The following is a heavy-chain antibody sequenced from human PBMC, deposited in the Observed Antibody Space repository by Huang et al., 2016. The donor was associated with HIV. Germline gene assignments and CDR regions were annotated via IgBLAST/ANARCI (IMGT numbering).Heavy chain of an antibody. CDR1: GGFLSGYY. V-gene: IGHV4-34*02. CDR3: ARDATKNPRGWFDP. J-gene: IGHJ5*02. CDR2: INHLVSP. D-gene: IGHD3-10*01. Sequence: QVHLQQWGAGLLKSAETLSLTCAVYGGFLSGYYWSWLRQTPGKGLEGIGEINHLVSPNYKPLLKSRVSISMDGSKKQFSLKLRSISDADTAVYFCARDATKNPRGWFDPWGQGTLVTVSS.